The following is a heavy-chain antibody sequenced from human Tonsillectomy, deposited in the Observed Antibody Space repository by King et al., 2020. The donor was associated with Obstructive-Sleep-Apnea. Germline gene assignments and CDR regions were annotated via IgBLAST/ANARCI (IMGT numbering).Heavy chain of an antibody. CDR3: ARLDIEYSYQYGMDV. Sequence: QLQESGPGLVKPSETLSLTCTVSGGSLGSSSYYWGWIRQPPGKGLEWIGSINYSGSTYYNPSLRSRVTISLDTSKNQLSLRLTSVTAADTAVYYCARLDIEYSYQYGMDVWGKGILVTVSS. J-gene: IGHJ6*04. CDR2: INYSGST. D-gene: IGHD2-2*03. CDR1: GGSLGSSSYY. V-gene: IGHV4-39*07.